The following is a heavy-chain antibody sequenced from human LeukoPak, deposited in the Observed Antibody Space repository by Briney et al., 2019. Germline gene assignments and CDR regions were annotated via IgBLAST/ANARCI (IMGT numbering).Heavy chain of an antibody. V-gene: IGHV3-30-3*01. CDR1: GFTFSSYA. Sequence: PGRSLRLSCAASGFTFSSYAMHWVRQAPGKGLEWVAVISYDGSNKYYADSVKGRFTISRDNSKNTLYLQMNSLRAEDTAVYYCASDTQDGYSSSWYGYFDYWGQGTLVTVSS. CDR2: ISYDGSNK. D-gene: IGHD6-13*01. CDR3: ASDTQDGYSSSWYGYFDY. J-gene: IGHJ4*02.